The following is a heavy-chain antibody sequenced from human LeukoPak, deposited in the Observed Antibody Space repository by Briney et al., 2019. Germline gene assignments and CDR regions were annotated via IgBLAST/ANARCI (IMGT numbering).Heavy chain of an antibody. Sequence: GRSLRLSCAASGFTFSSYGMHWVRQAPGKGLEGVAVIWYDGSNKYYADSVKGRFTISRDNSKNTLYLQMNRLRAEDTAVYYCARDLDIVVVPAARRDYYGMDVWGQGTTVTVSS. CDR3: ARDLDIVVVPAARRDYYGMDV. D-gene: IGHD2-2*01. J-gene: IGHJ6*02. V-gene: IGHV3-33*01. CDR1: GFTFSSYG. CDR2: IWYDGSNK.